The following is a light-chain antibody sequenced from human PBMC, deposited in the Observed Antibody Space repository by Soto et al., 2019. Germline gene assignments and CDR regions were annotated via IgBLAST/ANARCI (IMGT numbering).Light chain of an antibody. CDR3: QQSYSTLFT. J-gene: IGKJ3*01. CDR1: RAFAAY. Sequence: DIQMTQSPSSLFHSVGASVTITCRQIRAFAAYLNWYQQKPGKAPKLLIYAASTLHSGVPSRFSGSESGTDFTLTISSLQPEDFATYYCQQSYSTLFTFGPGTKVDFK. V-gene: IGKV1-39*01. CDR2: AAS.